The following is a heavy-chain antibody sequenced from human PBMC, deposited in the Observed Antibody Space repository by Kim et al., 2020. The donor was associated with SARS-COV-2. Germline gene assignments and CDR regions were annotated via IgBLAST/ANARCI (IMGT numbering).Heavy chain of an antibody. D-gene: IGHD3-16*02. Sequence: ASVKVSCKASGYTFTSYDINWVRQATGQGLEWMGWMNPNSGNTGYAQKFQGRVTMTRNTSISTAYMELSSLRSEDTAVYYCARGASYDYVWGSYRPRTPLDYWGQGTLVTVSS. CDR1: GYTFTSYD. J-gene: IGHJ4*02. CDR2: MNPNSGNT. CDR3: ARGASYDYVWGSYRPRTPLDY. V-gene: IGHV1-8*01.